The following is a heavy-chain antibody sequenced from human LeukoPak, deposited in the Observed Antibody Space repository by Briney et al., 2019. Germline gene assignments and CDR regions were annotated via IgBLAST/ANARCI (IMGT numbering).Heavy chain of an antibody. CDR3: TRGGGYGDHGMDV. J-gene: IGHJ6*02. D-gene: IGHD4-17*01. V-gene: IGHV4-39*02. CDR2: IYYSGST. CDR1: GGSISSSSYY. Sequence: PSETLSLTCTVSGGSISSSSYYWGWIRQPPGKGLEWIGSIYYSGSTYYNPSLKSRVTISVDTSKNQLSLQVNSVTPEDTAVYYCTRGGGYGDHGMDVWGQGTTVTVSS.